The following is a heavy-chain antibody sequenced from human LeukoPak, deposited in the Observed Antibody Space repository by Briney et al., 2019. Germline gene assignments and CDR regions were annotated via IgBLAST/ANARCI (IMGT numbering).Heavy chain of an antibody. J-gene: IGHJ3*02. D-gene: IGHD3-22*01. CDR2: INHSGST. CDR3: AKDRRYDRDAFDI. Sequence: SETLSLTCAVYGGSFSGYYWSWIRQPPGKGLEWIGEINHSGSTNYNPSLKSRVTISVDTSKNQFSQKLSSVTAADTAVYYCAKDRRYDRDAFDIWGQGTMVTVSS. CDR1: GGSFSGYY. V-gene: IGHV4-34*01.